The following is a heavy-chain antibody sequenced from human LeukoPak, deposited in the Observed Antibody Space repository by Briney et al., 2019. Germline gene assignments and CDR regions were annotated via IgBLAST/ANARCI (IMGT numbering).Heavy chain of an antibody. V-gene: IGHV3-23*01. CDR2: ISGSGGST. CDR3: AKDVWSKVGAIRD. Sequence: GGSLRLSCAASGFTFSSYTMSWVRQAPGKGLEWVSAISGSGGSTYYADSMKGRFTISRDNSKNTLYLQMNSLRAEDTAVYYCAKDVWSKVGAIRDWGQGTLVTVSS. D-gene: IGHD1-26*01. CDR1: GFTFSSYT. J-gene: IGHJ4*02.